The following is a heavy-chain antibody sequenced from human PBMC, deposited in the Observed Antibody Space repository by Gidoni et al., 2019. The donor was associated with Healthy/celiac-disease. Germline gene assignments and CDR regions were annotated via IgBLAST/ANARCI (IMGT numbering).Heavy chain of an antibody. J-gene: IGHJ4*02. V-gene: IGHV1-69*01. CDR2: IIPIFGTA. CDR3: ARLSGRSRTTVGY. Sequence: GGTVSSYAISWVRQAPGQGLEWMGGIIPIFGTASYAQKFQGRVTITADESTSTAYMELSSLRSEDTAVYYCARLSGRSRTTVGYWGQGTLVTVSS. CDR1: GGTVSSYA. D-gene: IGHD1-26*01.